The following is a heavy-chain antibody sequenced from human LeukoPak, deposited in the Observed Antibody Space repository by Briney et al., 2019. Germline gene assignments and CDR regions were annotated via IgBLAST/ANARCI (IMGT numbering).Heavy chain of an antibody. V-gene: IGHV4-39*01. CDR2: IYYSGST. Sequence: SETLSLTCTVSGGSISSSSYCWGWIRQPPGKGLEWIGSIYYSGSTYYNPSLKIRVTISVDTSKNQFSLKLSSVTAADTAVYYCAGGPGYSSSWVVSWGQGTLVTVS. J-gene: IGHJ4*02. CDR3: AGGPGYSSSWVVS. D-gene: IGHD6-13*01. CDR1: GGSISSSSYC.